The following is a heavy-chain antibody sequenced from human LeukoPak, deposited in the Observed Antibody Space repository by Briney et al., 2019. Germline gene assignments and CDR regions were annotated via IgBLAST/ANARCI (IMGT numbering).Heavy chain of an antibody. V-gene: IGHV3-7*01. Sequence: GGSLRLSCAASGFTFSSYWMSWVRQAPGKGLEWVANIKQDGSEKYYVDSVKGRFTISRDNAKNPLYLQMNSLRAEDTAVYYCARGLRYFDWPTLGYWGQGTLVTVSS. D-gene: IGHD3-9*01. J-gene: IGHJ4*02. CDR3: ARGLRYFDWPTLGY. CDR1: GFTFSSYW. CDR2: IKQDGSEK.